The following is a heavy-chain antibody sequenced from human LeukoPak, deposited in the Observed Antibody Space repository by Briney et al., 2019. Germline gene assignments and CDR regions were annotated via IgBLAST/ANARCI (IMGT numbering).Heavy chain of an antibody. CDR1: GGTFSSYA. Sequence: GASVKVSCKASGGTFSSYAISWVRQAPGQGLEWMGGIIPIFGTANYAQKFQGRVTITADESTSTAYMELSSLRAEDTAVYYCAKDASGWLRGGLLRTYFDYWGQGTLVTVSS. V-gene: IGHV1-69*13. CDR3: AKDASGWLRGGLLRTYFDY. CDR2: IIPIFGTA. D-gene: IGHD5-12*01. J-gene: IGHJ4*02.